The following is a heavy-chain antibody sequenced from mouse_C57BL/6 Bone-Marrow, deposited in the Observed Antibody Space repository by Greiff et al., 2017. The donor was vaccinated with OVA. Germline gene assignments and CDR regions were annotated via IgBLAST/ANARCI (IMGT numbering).Heavy chain of an antibody. D-gene: IGHD2-4*01. CDR2: ISDGGSYT. J-gene: IGHJ1*03. V-gene: IGHV5-4*01. CDR3: ASDPCDYGWYFDV. CDR1: GFTFSSYA. Sequence: DVQLVESGGGLVKPGGSLKLSCAASGFTFSSYAMSWVRQTPEKRLEWVATISDGGSYTYYQDNVKGRFTISRDNAKNNLYLQMSHLKSEDTAMYYCASDPCDYGWYFDVWGTGTAVTVSA.